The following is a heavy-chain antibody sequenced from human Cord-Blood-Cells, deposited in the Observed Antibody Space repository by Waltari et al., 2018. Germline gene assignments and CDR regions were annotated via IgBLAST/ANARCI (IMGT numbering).Heavy chain of an antibody. CDR1: GGSCSGYY. Sequence: VQLQQWGAGLLKPSETLSLTCAVYGGSCSGYYWSWIHHPPGKGVYWIGEINHSGSTNYNPSLKSRVTISVDTSKNQFSLQLSSVTAADTAVYYCARGKTGDEDYWGQGTLVTVSS. J-gene: IGHJ4*02. D-gene: IGHD7-27*01. V-gene: IGHV4-34*01. CDR2: INHSGST. CDR3: ARGKTGDEDY.